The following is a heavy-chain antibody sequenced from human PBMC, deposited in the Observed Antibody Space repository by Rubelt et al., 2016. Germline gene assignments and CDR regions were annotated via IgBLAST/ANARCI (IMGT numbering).Heavy chain of an antibody. D-gene: IGHD2-15*01. CDR1: GGSISSSGYY. CDR3: ATHSPANDY. Sequence: QLQLQESGPGLVKPSETLSLTCNVSGGSISSSGYYWGWIRQPPGKGLEWIGSIYHSGSTYYNSSLKSRVTISVDTSKNQFSLKLSSVTAADTAVYYCATHSPANDYWGQGTLVTVSS. J-gene: IGHJ4*02. V-gene: IGHV4-39*07. CDR2: IYHSGST.